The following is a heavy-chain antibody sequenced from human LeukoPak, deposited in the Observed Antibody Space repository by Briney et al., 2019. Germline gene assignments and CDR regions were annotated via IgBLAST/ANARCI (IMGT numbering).Heavy chain of an antibody. CDR2: IYSGGST. J-gene: IGHJ5*02. V-gene: IGHV3-53*01. Sequence: PGGSLRVSCAASGFTVSSNYMSWVRQAPGKGLEWVSVIYSGGSTYYADSVKGRFTISRDNSKNTLYLQMNSLRAEDTAVYYCARDRGNNWFDPWGQGTLVTVSS. CDR1: GFTVSSNY. CDR3: ARDRGNNWFDP.